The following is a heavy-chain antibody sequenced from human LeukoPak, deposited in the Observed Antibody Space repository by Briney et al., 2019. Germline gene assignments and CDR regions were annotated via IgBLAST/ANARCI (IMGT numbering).Heavy chain of an antibody. J-gene: IGHJ4*02. CDR3: ARVRYDFWSGYYRRHYCDY. V-gene: IGHV1-8*01. CDR1: GYTFTSYD. D-gene: IGHD3-3*01. CDR2: MNPNSGNT. Sequence: ASVKVSCKASGYTFTSYDINWVRQATGQGLEWMGWMNPNSGNTGYAQKFQGRVTMTRNTSISTAYMELSSLRSEDTAVYYCARVRYDFWSGYYRRHYCDYWGQGTLVTVSS.